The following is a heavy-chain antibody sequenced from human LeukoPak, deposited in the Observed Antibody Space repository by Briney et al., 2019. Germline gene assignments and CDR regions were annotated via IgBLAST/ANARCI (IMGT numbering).Heavy chain of an antibody. V-gene: IGHV3-23*01. J-gene: IGHJ4*02. CDR1: GFTFSNYA. CDR3: AKGFTPDY. Sequence: GGSLRLSCVVSGFTFSNYAMSWVRQAPGKELEWVSAMSDSGATIYYADSVKGRFTISRDNSKNTLYLQMNSLRAEDTAVYYCAKGFTPDYWGQGTLVTVSS. CDR2: MSDSGATI.